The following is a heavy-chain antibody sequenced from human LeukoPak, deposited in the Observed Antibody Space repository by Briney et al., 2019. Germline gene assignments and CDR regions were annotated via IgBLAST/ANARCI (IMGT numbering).Heavy chain of an antibody. J-gene: IGHJ5*02. CDR3: AKDYGAYSLA. Sequence: SETLSLTCTVSGGSISSSSFYWGWIRQPPGKGLEWIGTIYHSGSPYYNPSLNSRVTISGDTSKNQFSLKLSSVTAADTAVYYCAKDYGAYSLAWGQGTLVTVSS. CDR2: IYHSGSP. D-gene: IGHD4-17*01. CDR1: GGSISSSSFY. V-gene: IGHV4-39*02.